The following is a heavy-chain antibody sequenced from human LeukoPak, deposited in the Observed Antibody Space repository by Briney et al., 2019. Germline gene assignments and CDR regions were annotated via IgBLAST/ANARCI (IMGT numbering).Heavy chain of an antibody. CDR1: GGSFSSYY. J-gene: IGHJ4*02. CDR3: ARDRDYGGNFDY. Sequence: SETLSLTCAVYGGSFSSYYWSWIRQPPGKGLEWIGYIYYSGSTNYNPSLKSRVTISVDTSKNQFSLKLSSVTAADTAVYYCARDRDYGGNFDYWGQGTLVTVSS. D-gene: IGHD4-23*01. V-gene: IGHV4-59*01. CDR2: IYYSGST.